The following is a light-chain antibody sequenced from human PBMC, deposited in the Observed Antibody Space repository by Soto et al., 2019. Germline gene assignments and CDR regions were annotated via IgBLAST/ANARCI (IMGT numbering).Light chain of an antibody. CDR1: QSLSNSF. J-gene: IGKJ2*01. CDR3: QQYGDSPPYT. Sequence: IVLTQSPGTLSLSPGERATLSCRASQSLSNSFIAWYQQKPGQAPRLLIHGVSRRATGIPDRFSGSGSGTDFTLTISRLEPEDFAVYFCQQYGDSPPYTFGQGTNLEIK. CDR2: GVS. V-gene: IGKV3-20*01.